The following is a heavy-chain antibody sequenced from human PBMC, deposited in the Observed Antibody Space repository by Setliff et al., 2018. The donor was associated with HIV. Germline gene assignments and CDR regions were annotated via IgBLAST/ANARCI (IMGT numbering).Heavy chain of an antibody. V-gene: IGHV4-38-2*02. J-gene: IGHJ3*02. CDR2: VYHSGTT. CDR3: AREGTYSGTYWVRRVASFDI. D-gene: IGHD1-26*01. CDR1: GYSISTAYY. Sequence: PSETLSLTCAVSGYSISTAYYWGWIRQPPGKGLEWIGSVYHSGTTYYNPSLKSRTTISADTPKNQFSLKLSSVTAADTAVYYCAREGTYSGTYWVRRVASFDIWGQGTMVTVSS.